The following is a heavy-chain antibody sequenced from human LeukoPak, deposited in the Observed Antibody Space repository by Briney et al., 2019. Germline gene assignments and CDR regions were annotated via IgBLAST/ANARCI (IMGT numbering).Heavy chain of an antibody. CDR3: ARGLEMAPFDKQQLVQSPDY. CDR2: IYYSGST. V-gene: IGHV4-39*07. Sequence: SETLSLTCTVSGGSISSSSYYWGWIRQPPGKGLEWIGSIYYSGSTYYNPSLKSRVTISVDTSKNQFSLKLSSVTAADTAVYYCARGLEMAPFDKQQLVQSPDYWGQGTLVTVSS. CDR1: GGSISSSSYY. J-gene: IGHJ4*02. D-gene: IGHD6-13*01.